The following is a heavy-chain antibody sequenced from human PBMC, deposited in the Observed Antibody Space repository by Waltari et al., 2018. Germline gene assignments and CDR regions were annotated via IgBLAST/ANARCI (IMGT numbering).Heavy chain of an antibody. V-gene: IGHV4-34*01. CDR1: GGSFSGYY. J-gene: IGHJ4*02. CDR3: ARAIRQKYYFDY. CDR2: INHSGST. Sequence: QVQLQQWGAGLLKPSETLSLTCAVYGGSFSGYYWSWIRQPPGKGLEWIGEINHSGSTNDNPSLKSRVTISVDTSKNQFSLKLSSVTAADTAVYYCARAIRQKYYFDYWGQGTLVTVSS.